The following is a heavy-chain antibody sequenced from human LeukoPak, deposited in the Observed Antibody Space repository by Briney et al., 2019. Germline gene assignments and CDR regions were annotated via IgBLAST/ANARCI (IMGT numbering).Heavy chain of an antibody. D-gene: IGHD2-21*01. CDR3: TTGVCGGDCYQDPAFDY. CDR2: IKSKTDGGTT. V-gene: IGHV3-15*01. J-gene: IGHJ4*02. Sequence: GGSLRLSCAASGFTFSNAWMSWVRQAPGKGPEWVGRIKSKTDGGTTDYAAPVKGRFTISRDDSKNTLYLQMNSLKTEDTAVYYCTTGVCGGDCYQDPAFDYWGQGTLVTVSS. CDR1: GFTFSNAW.